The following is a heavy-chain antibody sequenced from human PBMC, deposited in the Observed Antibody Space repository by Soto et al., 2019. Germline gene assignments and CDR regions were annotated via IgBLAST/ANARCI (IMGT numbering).Heavy chain of an antibody. CDR3: ATAGIYRFDN. J-gene: IGHJ4*02. Sequence: PGGSLRLSCAASAFSFSTSWMHWVRQAPGEVLVWVSRITPDGRTINYADSVKGRFTISRDNAKNTLYLQMNLLRVEDPAVYFCATAGIYRFDNWGLGTLVTVSS. CDR1: AFSFSTSW. CDR2: ITPDGRTI. V-gene: IGHV3-74*01. D-gene: IGHD1-1*01.